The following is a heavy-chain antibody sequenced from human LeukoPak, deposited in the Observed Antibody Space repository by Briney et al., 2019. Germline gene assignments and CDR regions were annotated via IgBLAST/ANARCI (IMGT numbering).Heavy chain of an antibody. J-gene: IGHJ6*02. CDR1: GYTFTSYD. CDR2: MNPNSGNT. D-gene: IGHD2-2*01. V-gene: IGHV1-8*01. Sequence: ASVKVSCKASGYTFTSYDINWVRQATGQGLEWMGWMNPNSGNTGYAQKFQGRVTMTRNTSISTAYMELSSLRSEDTAVYYCARGSSGEDIVVVPAAILYGMDVWGQGTTVTVSS. CDR3: ARGSSGEDIVVVPAAILYGMDV.